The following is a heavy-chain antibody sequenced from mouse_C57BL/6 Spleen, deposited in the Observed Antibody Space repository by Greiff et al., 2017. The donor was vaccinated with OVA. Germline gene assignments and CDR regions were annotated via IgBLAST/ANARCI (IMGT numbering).Heavy chain of an antibody. Sequence: VQLQQPGAELVMPGASVKLSCKASGYTFTSYWMHWVKQRPGQGLEWIGEIDPSDSYTNYNQKFKGQSTLTVDKSSSTAYMQLSSLTSEDSAVYYCARFYDGSMDYWGQGTSVTVSS. CDR2: IDPSDSYT. CDR3: ARFYDGSMDY. D-gene: IGHD2-3*01. CDR1: GYTFTSYW. V-gene: IGHV1-69*01. J-gene: IGHJ4*01.